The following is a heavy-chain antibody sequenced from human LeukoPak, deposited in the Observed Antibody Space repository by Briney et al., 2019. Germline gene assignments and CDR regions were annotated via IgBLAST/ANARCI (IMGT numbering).Heavy chain of an antibody. J-gene: IGHJ5*02. D-gene: IGHD2-8*01. CDR2: INHSGST. Sequence: PSETLSLTCAVYGGSFSGYYWSWIRQPPGKGLEWIGEINHSGSTNYNPSLKSRVTISVDTSKNQFSLKLSSVTAADTAVYYCARVYCPNGVCYNSRGWFDPWGQGTLLTVAS. CDR1: GGSFSGYY. CDR3: ARVYCPNGVCYNSRGWFDP. V-gene: IGHV4-34*01.